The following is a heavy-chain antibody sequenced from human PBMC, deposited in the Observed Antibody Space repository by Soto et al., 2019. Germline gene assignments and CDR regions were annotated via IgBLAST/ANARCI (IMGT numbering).Heavy chain of an antibody. CDR2: ISGSGGST. D-gene: IGHD4-17*01. CDR3: AKEFRGGYGGNRYFDY. Sequence: GGSLRLSCAASGFTFSIYAMSWVRQAPGKGLEWVSAISGSGGSTYYADSVKGRFTISRDNSKNTLYLQMNSLRAEDTAVYYCAKEFRGGYGGNRYFDYWGQGTLVTVSS. V-gene: IGHV3-23*01. CDR1: GFTFSIYA. J-gene: IGHJ4*02.